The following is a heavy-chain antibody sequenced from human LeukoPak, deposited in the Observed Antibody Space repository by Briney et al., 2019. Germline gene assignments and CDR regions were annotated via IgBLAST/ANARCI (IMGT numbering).Heavy chain of an antibody. CDR1: GVTFNTHW. J-gene: IGHJ4*02. V-gene: IGHV3-7*01. Sequence: GGSLRLSCEASGVTFNTHWMNWVRQTPGKGLEWMANISPDGSDEFYVDSVKGRLTISRDNAKNSVYLQVNNLRAEDTGVYYCSGRSGFSSIYWGQGILVTVSS. D-gene: IGHD2-2*01. CDR3: SGRSGFSSIY. CDR2: ISPDGSDE.